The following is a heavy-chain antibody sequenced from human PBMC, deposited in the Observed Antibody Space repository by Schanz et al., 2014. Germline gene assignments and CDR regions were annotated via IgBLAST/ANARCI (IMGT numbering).Heavy chain of an antibody. CDR2: ISAYNDNT. D-gene: IGHD3-3*01. Sequence: QVQLVQSGAEVKKPGASVKVSCKASGYTFTSYGISWVRQAPGQGLEWMGWISAYNDNTKYPQKLQGRVTMTTDTSTSTVYMELRSLRSDDTAVYYCARSAGRDFWSGYYTRFDYWGQGTLVTVSS. V-gene: IGHV1-18*01. CDR1: GYTFTSYG. J-gene: IGHJ4*02. CDR3: ARSAGRDFWSGYYTRFDY.